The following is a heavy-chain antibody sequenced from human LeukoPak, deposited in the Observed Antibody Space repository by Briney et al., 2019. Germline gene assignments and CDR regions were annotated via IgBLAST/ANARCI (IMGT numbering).Heavy chain of an antibody. CDR1: GVSFSGHY. CDR3: ARVSDSGMGRYFDY. D-gene: IGHD3-10*01. Sequence: SETRSLTCAVYGVSFSGHYWTWIRQPPGKGLEWIGEINRSGSTNYNPSLKSRVTISVDTSKNQFSLKLTSVTAADTAIYYCARVSDSGMGRYFDYWGQGTLVTVSS. J-gene: IGHJ4*02. CDR2: INRSGST. V-gene: IGHV4-34*01.